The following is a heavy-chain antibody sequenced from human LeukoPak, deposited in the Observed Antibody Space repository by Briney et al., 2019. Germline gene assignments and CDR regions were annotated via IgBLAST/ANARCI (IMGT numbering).Heavy chain of an antibody. D-gene: IGHD2-15*01. J-gene: IGHJ3*02. V-gene: IGHV3-30-3*01. CDR2: TSYGGSNQ. CDR1: GFTFSSYA. CDR3: AREWRVVAATSAAFDI. Sequence: GGSLRLSCAASGFTFSSYAMHWVRQAPGKGLEWVADTSYGGSNQYYADSVKGRFTLSRDNSKKTVYLQMTSLRPEDTAVYYCAREWRVVAATSAAFDIWGQGTMVTVSS.